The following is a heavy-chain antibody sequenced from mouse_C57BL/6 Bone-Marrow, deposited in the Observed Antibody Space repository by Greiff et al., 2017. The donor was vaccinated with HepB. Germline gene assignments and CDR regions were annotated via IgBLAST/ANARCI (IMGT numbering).Heavy chain of an antibody. J-gene: IGHJ2*01. Sequence: EVNVVESGGGLVQPGGSLSLSCAASGFTFTDYYMSWVRQPPGKALEWLGFIRNKANGYTTEYSASVKGRFTISRDNSQSILYLQMNALRAEDSATYYCARYEGSYYFDYWGQGTTLTVSS. CDR1: GFTFTDYY. CDR2: IRNKANGYTT. CDR3: ARYEGSYYFDY. V-gene: IGHV7-3*01.